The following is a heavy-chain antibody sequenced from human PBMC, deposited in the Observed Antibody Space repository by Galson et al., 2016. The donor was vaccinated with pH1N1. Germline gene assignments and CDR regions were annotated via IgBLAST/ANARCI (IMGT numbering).Heavy chain of an antibody. CDR2: ISSGSTTI. V-gene: IGHV3-48*01. J-gene: IGHJ4*02. CDR1: GFIVSSTY. CDR3: ARGNGGYAHFDS. D-gene: IGHD5-12*01. Sequence: SLRLSCAASGFIVSSTYMNWVRQAPGKGLEWVAYISSGSTTIYYADSVRGRFTISRDEAKKSLYLQMSSLRVEDTAVYFCARGNGGYAHFDSWGQGTMVTVPS.